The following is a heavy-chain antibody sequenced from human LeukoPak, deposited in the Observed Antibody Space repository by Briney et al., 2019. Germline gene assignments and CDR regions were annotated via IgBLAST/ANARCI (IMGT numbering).Heavy chain of an antibody. D-gene: IGHD6-13*01. J-gene: IGHJ4*02. CDR3: ARGGSSWPLPFDY. Sequence: PGGSLRLSCAASGFTFSSYSMNWVRQAPGKGLEWVSYISSSGSTIYYADSVKGRFTISRDNAKNSLYLQMNSLRAEDTAVYYCARGGSSWPLPFDYWGQGTLVTVSS. CDR2: ISSSGSTI. V-gene: IGHV3-48*01. CDR1: GFTFSSYS.